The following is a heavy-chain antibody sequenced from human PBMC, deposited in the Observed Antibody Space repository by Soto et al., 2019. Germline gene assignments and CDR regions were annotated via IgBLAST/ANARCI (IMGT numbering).Heavy chain of an antibody. CDR3: ARGLPIVVVPAAIPGNWFDP. CDR1: GFTFSSYS. J-gene: IGHJ5*02. CDR2: ISSSSSYI. D-gene: IGHD2-2*01. V-gene: IGHV3-21*01. Sequence: PGGSLRLSCAASGFTFSSYSMNWVRQAPGKGLEWVSSISSSSSYIYYADSVKGRFTISRDNAKNSLYLQMNSLRAEDTAVYYCARGLPIVVVPAAIPGNWFDPWGQGTLVTVSS.